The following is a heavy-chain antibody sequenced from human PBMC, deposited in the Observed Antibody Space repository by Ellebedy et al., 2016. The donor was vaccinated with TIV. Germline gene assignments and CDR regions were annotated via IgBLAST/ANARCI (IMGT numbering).Heavy chain of an antibody. CDR2: IRNEIGRKTYGGAT. D-gene: IGHD1-26*01. CDR1: GFTFSDHY. CDR3: ARSGSYYWLDP. Sequence: PGGSLRLSCAASGFTFSDHYMDWVRQAPGKRLEWVGFIRNEIGRKTYGGATEYAASVKGRFTISRDDSKNSLYLQMNSLKTEDTAVYYCARSGSYYWLDPWGQGTLVTVSS. V-gene: IGHV3-72*01. J-gene: IGHJ5*02.